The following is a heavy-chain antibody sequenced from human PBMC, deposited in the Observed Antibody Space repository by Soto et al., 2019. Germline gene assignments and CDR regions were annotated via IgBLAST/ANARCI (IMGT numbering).Heavy chain of an antibody. D-gene: IGHD3-22*01. J-gene: IGHJ4*02. CDR2: ISYDESNE. CDR1: GFTFSDYG. V-gene: IGHV3-30*18. CDR3: AKVRVLGPIVVADTAGYFDY. Sequence: QVQLVESGGGVVQPGRSLRLSCAASGFTFSDYGMHWVRQAPGKGLEWVAVISYDESNEYYADSVKGRFTISRDNSKNTLYLQMNSLGAEDTAVYYCAKVRVLGPIVVADTAGYFDYWGQGTLVTVSS.